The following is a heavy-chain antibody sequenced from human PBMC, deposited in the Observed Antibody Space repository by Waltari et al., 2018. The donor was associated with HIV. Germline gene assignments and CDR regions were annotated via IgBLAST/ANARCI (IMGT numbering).Heavy chain of an antibody. J-gene: IGHJ6*02. CDR1: GGTFSSYA. CDR2: IIPIFSTA. D-gene: IGHD3-3*01. Sequence: QVQLVQSGAEVKKPGSSVKVSCKASGGTFSSYAISWVRQAPGQGLEWMGGIIPIFSTANYAQKFQGRVTITADESTSTAYMELSSLRSEDTAVYYCAIRRVVISSLDYYYYGMDVWGQGTTVTVSS. CDR3: AIRRVVISSLDYYYYGMDV. V-gene: IGHV1-69*01.